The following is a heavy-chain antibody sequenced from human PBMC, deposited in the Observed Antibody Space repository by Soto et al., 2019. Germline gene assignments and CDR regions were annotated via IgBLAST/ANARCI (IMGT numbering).Heavy chain of an antibody. J-gene: IGHJ6*02. Sequence: PSQTLSLTCAISGDSVSSNSAAWNWIRQSPSRGLEWLGRTYYRSKWYNDYAVSVKSRITINPDTSKNQFSLQLNSVTPEDTAVYYCARDRTRIAAAGSYYYYGMDVWGQGTTVTVSS. CDR3: ARDRTRIAAAGSYYYYGMDV. D-gene: IGHD6-13*01. CDR2: TYYRSKWYN. V-gene: IGHV6-1*01. CDR1: GDSVSSNSAA.